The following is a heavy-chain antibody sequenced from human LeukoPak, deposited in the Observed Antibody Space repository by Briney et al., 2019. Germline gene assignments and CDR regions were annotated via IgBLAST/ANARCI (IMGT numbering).Heavy chain of an antibody. V-gene: IGHV4-59*08. Sequence: SETLSLTCTVSGGSISTYYWSWIRQPPGKGLEWIGYIYYSGSTNYNPSLKSRVTISVDTSKNQFSLKLSSVTAADTAVYYCARQGTYYDSSGYYVTWFDPWGQGTLVTVSS. CDR2: IYYSGST. J-gene: IGHJ5*02. CDR1: GGSISTYY. D-gene: IGHD3-22*01. CDR3: ARQGTYYDSSGYYVTWFDP.